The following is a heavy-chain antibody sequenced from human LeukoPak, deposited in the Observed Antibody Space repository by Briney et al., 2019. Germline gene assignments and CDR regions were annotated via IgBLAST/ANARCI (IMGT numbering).Heavy chain of an antibody. J-gene: IGHJ4*02. Sequence: PSETLSLTCAVSGGSINTHKWWSWIRQSPQKGLEWLGEIFYTVSPNNNPSFKSRIPISPDRSNNQFSLILTAVTVADTAGYYCARDGNSYYDYWGQGIMVTVTS. V-gene: IGHV4-4*02. CDR1: GGSINTHKW. D-gene: IGHD4-11*01. CDR2: IFYTVSP. CDR3: ARDGNSYYDY.